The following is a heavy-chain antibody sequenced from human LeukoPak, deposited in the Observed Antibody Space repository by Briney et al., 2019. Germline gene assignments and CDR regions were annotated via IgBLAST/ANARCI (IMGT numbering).Heavy chain of an antibody. J-gene: IGHJ5*02. D-gene: IGHD2-2*01. CDR3: ARVNAERYCSSTSCQNWFDP. CDR2: IWYDGSNK. Sequence: PGGSLRLSCAASGFTFSSYGMHWVRQAPGKGLEWVAVIWYDGSNKYYADSVKGRFTISRDNSKNTLYLQMNSLSTEDTAVSYRARVNAERYCSSTSCQNWFDPWGQGTLVTVPS. CDR1: GFTFSSYG. V-gene: IGHV3-33*08.